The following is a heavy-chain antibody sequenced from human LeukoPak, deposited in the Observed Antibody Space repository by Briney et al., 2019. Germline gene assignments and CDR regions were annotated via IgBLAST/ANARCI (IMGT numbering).Heavy chain of an antibody. CDR3: ARDPGWLDFDY. Sequence: SETLPLTCSVSGGSISSSDYFWGWIRQPPGKGLEWIASIYYSGTTHYNPSLKSRVTMSVDTSKNQFSLQLNSVTPEDTAVYYCARDPGWLDFDYWGQGTLVTVSS. V-gene: IGHV4-39*02. D-gene: IGHD5-12*01. CDR1: GGSISSSDYF. CDR2: IYYSGTT. J-gene: IGHJ4*02.